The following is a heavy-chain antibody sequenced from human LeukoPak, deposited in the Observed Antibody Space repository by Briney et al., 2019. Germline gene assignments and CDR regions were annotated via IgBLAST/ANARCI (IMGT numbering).Heavy chain of an antibody. V-gene: IGHV3-30*03. Sequence: GGSLRLSCAASGFIFSSYGMHWVRQAPGKGLEWVAVISYDGSNKHYADSVKGRFTTSRDNSKNTLYLQMNSLRAEDTAVYYCALVVYYYGSGSYSPFDYWGQGTLVTVSS. CDR3: ALVVYYYGSGSYSPFDY. CDR1: GFIFSSYG. D-gene: IGHD3-10*01. CDR2: ISYDGSNK. J-gene: IGHJ4*02.